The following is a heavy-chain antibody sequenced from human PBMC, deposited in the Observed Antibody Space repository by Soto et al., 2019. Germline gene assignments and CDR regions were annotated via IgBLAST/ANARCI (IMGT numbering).Heavy chain of an antibody. V-gene: IGHV3-23*01. D-gene: IGHD2-2*01. J-gene: IGHJ4*02. CDR2: ISGSGGST. CDR3: AKLGYCSSTSCYDY. CDR1: GFTFSSYA. Sequence: EVQLLESGGGLVQPGGSLRLSCAASGFTFSSYAMSWVRQAPGKGLEWVSAISGSGGSTYYADSVKGRFTISRDKSKTTLYLQMNSLRAEDTAVYYCAKLGYCSSTSCYDYWGQGTLVTVSS.